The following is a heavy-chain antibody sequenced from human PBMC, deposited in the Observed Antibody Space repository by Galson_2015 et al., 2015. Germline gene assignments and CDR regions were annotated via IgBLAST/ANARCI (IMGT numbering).Heavy chain of an antibody. D-gene: IGHD3-3*01. CDR1: GFTFSNYG. CDR2: LSYDGSNK. Sequence: SLRLSCAASGFTFSNYGMHWVRQAPGKGLEWVAALSYDGSNKYYADSVKGRLTISRDNAKNSLYLQMNSLRAEDTAVYYCARCFNFWGQGTLVTVSS. J-gene: IGHJ4*02. CDR3: ARCFNF. V-gene: IGHV3-30*03.